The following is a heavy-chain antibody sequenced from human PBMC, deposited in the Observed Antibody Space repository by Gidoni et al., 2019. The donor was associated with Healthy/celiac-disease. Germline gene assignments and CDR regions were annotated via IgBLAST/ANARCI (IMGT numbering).Heavy chain of an antibody. CDR2: IWYDGSNK. J-gene: IGHJ6*02. D-gene: IGHD5-18*01. CDR3: ARDHLKYPVDTAMVTVYYYGMDV. Sequence: QVQLVESGGGVVQPGRSLRLSCAASGFTFSRFGMHWVRQAPGKGLEWVAVIWYDGSNKYYADSVKGRFTISRDNSKNTLYLQMNSLRAEDTAVYYCARDHLKYPVDTAMVTVYYYGMDVWGQGTTVTVSS. V-gene: IGHV3-33*01. CDR1: GFTFSRFG.